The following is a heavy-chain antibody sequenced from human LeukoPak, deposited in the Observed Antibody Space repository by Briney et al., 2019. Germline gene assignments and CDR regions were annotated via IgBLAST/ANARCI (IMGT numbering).Heavy chain of an antibody. CDR1: GGSFSGYY. Sequence: PSETLSLTRAVYGGSFSGYYWSWIRQPPGKGLEWIGEINHSGSTNYNPSLKSRVTISVDTSKNQFSLKLSSVTAADTAVYHCARRLRYSSCDYWGQGTLVTVSS. V-gene: IGHV4-34*01. CDR3: ARRLRYSSCDY. CDR2: INHSGST. J-gene: IGHJ4*02. D-gene: IGHD6-19*01.